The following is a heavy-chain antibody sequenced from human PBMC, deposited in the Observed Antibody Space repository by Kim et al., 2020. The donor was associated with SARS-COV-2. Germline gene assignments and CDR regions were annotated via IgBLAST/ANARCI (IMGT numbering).Heavy chain of an antibody. J-gene: IGHJ6*02. CDR3: ARGKYDIFGGFYYYYAIDV. Sequence: SETLSLTCSVSGGSMGTYSWTWIRQTPGKGLEWIGFVYYSGVTKYNPSLQSRVTMSVDTSKNQFYLRLSSVTAADTAVFYCARGKYDIFGGFYYYYAIDVWGPGTTVTVSS. CDR1: GGSMGTYS. CDR2: VYYSGVT. D-gene: IGHD3-9*01. V-gene: IGHV4-59*01.